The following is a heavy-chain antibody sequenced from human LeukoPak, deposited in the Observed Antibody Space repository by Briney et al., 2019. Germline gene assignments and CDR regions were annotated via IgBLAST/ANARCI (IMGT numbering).Heavy chain of an antibody. J-gene: IGHJ5*02. D-gene: IGHD7-27*01. CDR1: GFTFSSYG. CDR2: IWYDGSNK. V-gene: IGHV3-33*01. CDR3: ARGASLGNWFDP. Sequence: GRSLRLSCAASGFTFSSYGMHWVRQAPGKGLEWVAVIWYDGSNKYYADSVKGRFTISRDNSKNTLYLQMNSLRAEDTAVYYCARGASLGNWFDPWGQGTLVTVSS.